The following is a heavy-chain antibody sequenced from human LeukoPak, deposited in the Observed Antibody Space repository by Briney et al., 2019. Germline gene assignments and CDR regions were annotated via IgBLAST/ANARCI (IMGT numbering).Heavy chain of an antibody. CDR1: GFTFSSYG. J-gene: IGHJ4*02. CDR3: ARGHYYYDSSGSIY. CDR2: IWYDGSNK. Sequence: AGGSLRLSCAASGFTFSSYGMHWVRQAPGKGLEWVAVIWYDGSNKYYADSVKGRFTISRDNSKNTLYLQMNSLRAEDTAVYYRARGHYYYDSSGSIYWGQGTPVTVSS. V-gene: IGHV3-33*01. D-gene: IGHD3-22*01.